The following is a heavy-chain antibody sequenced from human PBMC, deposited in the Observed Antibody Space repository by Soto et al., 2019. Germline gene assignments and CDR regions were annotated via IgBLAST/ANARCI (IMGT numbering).Heavy chain of an antibody. CDR2: ISAYNGNT. J-gene: IGHJ6*02. Sequence: GASVKVSCKASVYTFTSYGISWVRQAPGQGLEWMGWISAYNGNTNYAQKLQGRVTMTTDTSTSTAYMELRSLRSDDTAVYYCAREVTRSDYYYYYGMDVWGQGTTVTVSS. D-gene: IGHD1-26*01. V-gene: IGHV1-18*01. CDR3: AREVTRSDYYYYYGMDV. CDR1: VYTFTSYG.